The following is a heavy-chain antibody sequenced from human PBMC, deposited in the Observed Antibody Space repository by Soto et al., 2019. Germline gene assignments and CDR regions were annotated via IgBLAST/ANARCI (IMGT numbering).Heavy chain of an antibody. V-gene: IGHV4-34*02. CDR2: VNDSGSP. CDR3: ARGRGDFHH. CDR1: GGSFSGYY. Sequence: QVQLQQWGAGLLKPSETLFLTCSVYGGSFSGYYWAWIRQSPGKGLEWIGEVNDSGSPNYTPALKRRVTISLDTSKKQFSLRLSLLTAADTAVYYCARGRGDFHHWGQGTLVTVS. J-gene: IGHJ4*02. D-gene: IGHD3-16*01.